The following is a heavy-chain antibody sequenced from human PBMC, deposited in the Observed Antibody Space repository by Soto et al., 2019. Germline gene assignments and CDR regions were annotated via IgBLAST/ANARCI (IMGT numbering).Heavy chain of an antibody. Sequence: SETLSLTCSVSGASISDESYYWTWIRQRPGKGLEWIGAIHSIGTTDYTPALKRRVTMSRDRSKNQFSLRVTSVTAADTAVYYCASTYGDYPYWGQGTTVTVSS. V-gene: IGHV4-31*03. CDR1: GASISDESYY. J-gene: IGHJ6*02. D-gene: IGHD4-17*01. CDR2: IHSIGTT. CDR3: ASTYGDYPY.